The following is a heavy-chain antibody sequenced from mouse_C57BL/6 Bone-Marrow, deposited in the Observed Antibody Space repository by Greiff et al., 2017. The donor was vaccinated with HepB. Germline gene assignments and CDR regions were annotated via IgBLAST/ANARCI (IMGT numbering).Heavy chain of an antibody. J-gene: IGHJ2*01. Sequence: EVKLVESGGGLVQPKGSLKLSCAASGFSFNTYAMNWVRQAPGKGLEWVARIRSKSNNYATYYADSVKDRFTISRDDSESMLYLQMNNLKTEDTAMYYCVRGGGSSPYYFDYWGQGTTLTVSS. CDR1: GFSFNTYA. V-gene: IGHV10-1*01. CDR3: VRGGGSSPYYFDY. CDR2: IRSKSNNYAT. D-gene: IGHD1-1*01.